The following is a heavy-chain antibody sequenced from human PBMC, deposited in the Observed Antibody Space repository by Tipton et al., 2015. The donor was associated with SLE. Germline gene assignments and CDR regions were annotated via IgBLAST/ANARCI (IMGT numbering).Heavy chain of an antibody. Sequence: QLVQSGAEGKKPGESLKISCKGSGYSFTSYWIGWVRQMPGKGLEWMGIIYPGDSDTRYSPSFQGQVTISADKSISTAYLQWSSLKASDTAMYYCARRDYYDSSGYRYYFDYWGQGTLVTVSS. D-gene: IGHD3-22*01. V-gene: IGHV5-51*03. J-gene: IGHJ4*02. CDR3: ARRDYYDSSGYRYYFDY. CDR1: GYSFTSYW. CDR2: IYPGDSDT.